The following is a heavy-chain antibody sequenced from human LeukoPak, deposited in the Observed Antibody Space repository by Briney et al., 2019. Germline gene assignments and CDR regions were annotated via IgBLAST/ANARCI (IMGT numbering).Heavy chain of an antibody. CDR2: IYYSGST. V-gene: IGHV4-39*07. CDR3: ARVIAAQQTMDV. Sequence: SETLSLTCTVSGGSISSSSYYWGWIRQPPGKGLEWIGSIYYSGSTYYNPSLKSRVTISVDTSKNQFSLKLSSVTAADTAVYYCARVIAAQQTMDVWGKGTTVTVSS. D-gene: IGHD2-15*01. J-gene: IGHJ6*03. CDR1: GGSISSSSYY.